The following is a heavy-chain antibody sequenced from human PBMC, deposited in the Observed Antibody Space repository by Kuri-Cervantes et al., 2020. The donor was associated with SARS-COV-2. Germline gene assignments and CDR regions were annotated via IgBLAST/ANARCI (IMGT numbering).Heavy chain of an antibody. Sequence: GSPRLSCTVSGGSISTYYWSWIRQPPGKGLEWIGYIYYSGSTTYNPSLKSRVTISVDTSKNQFSLELDSVTAADTAVYYCARESNYSHYYGTEVWGQGTTVTVSS. V-gene: IGHV4-59*01. CDR1: GGSISTYY. J-gene: IGHJ6*02. CDR2: IYYSGST. CDR3: ARESNYSHYYGTEV.